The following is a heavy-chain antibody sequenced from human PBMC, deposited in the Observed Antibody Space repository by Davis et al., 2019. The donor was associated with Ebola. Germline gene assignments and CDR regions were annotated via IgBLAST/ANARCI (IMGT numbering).Heavy chain of an antibody. CDR3: ARGNGGYSRGRDFDY. V-gene: IGHV4-34*01. CDR2: INHSGST. J-gene: IGHJ4*02. CDR1: GGSFSGYY. D-gene: IGHD6-13*01. Sequence: PSETLSLTCAVYGGSFSGYYWSWIRQPPGKGLEWIGEINHSGSTNYNPSLKSRVTISVDTSKNQFSLKLSSVTAADTAVYYCARGNGGYSRGRDFDYWGQGTLVTASS.